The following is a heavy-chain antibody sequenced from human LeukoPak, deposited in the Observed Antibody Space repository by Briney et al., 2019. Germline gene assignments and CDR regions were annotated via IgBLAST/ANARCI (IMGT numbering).Heavy chain of an antibody. V-gene: IGHV3-21*01. CDR1: GFTFSSYS. J-gene: IGHJ4*02. Sequence: GGSLRLSCAASGFTFSSYSMNWVRQAPGKGLEWVSFISSSSSYIYYADSVKGRFTISRDNAKNSPYLQMNSLRAEDTAVYYCARGFDWLLASYWGQGTLVTVSS. CDR2: ISSSSSYI. CDR3: ARGFDWLLASY. D-gene: IGHD3-9*01.